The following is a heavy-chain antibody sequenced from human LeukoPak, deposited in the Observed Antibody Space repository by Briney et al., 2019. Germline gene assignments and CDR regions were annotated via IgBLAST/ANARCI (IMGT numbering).Heavy chain of an antibody. D-gene: IGHD4-17*01. CDR3: AREDPQTTVPEGMDV. V-gene: IGHV4-59*01. Sequence: SETLSLTCSVSGGSISTYYWSWIRQLPGKGLKWIGYIYYTGTTNYNPSLRSRVTISVDTSRNQFSLRLSSVTAADTAVYYCAREDPQTTVPEGMDVWGRGTTVIVSS. CDR2: IYYTGTT. CDR1: GGSISTYY. J-gene: IGHJ6*02.